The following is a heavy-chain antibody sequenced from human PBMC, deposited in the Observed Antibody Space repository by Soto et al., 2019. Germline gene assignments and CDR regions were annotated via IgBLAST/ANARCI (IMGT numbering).Heavy chain of an antibody. CDR2: SNHRGST. V-gene: IGHV4-34*01. CDR1: GGSFSGYF. CDR3: ARLAYDSRGSYTWGWYYFDY. D-gene: IGHD3-22*01. Sequence: PSETLSLTCAVHGGSFSGYFWTWIRQAPGKGLEWIGESNHRGSTNYNPSLTSRVTISVDTSKSQFSLKLNSVTAADTAVYYCARLAYDSRGSYTWGWYYFDYWGQGTLVTVSS. J-gene: IGHJ4*02.